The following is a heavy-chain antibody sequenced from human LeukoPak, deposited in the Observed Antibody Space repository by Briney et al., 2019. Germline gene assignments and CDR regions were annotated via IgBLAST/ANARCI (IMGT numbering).Heavy chain of an antibody. J-gene: IGHJ4*02. CDR1: GFTFSSYW. V-gene: IGHV3-74*01. Sequence: GGSLRLSCAAAGFTFSSYWMNWVRQARGKGLVWVSRIASEGSSTTYADSVKGRFSISRDNAKNTLYLQMNSLRVEDTAVYYCARGRPHGNDYWGQGTLVTVSS. CDR3: ARGRPHGNDY. CDR2: IASEGSST. D-gene: IGHD4-23*01.